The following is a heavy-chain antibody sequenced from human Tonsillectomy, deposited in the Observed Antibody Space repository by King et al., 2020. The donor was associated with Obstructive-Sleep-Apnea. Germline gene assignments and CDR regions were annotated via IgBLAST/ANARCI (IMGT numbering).Heavy chain of an antibody. CDR1: GGSISRYY. V-gene: IGHV4-59*08. CDR2: VYYSGST. J-gene: IGHJ6*02. Sequence: QLQESGPGLVKPSETLSLTCTVSGGSISRYYWSWIRQPPGKGLEYIGYVYYSGSTNYNPSLMSRVTISVDTSKNPFSLRLSSVTAADTAVYYCARAGYSSSPYDYGMDVWGQGTTVTVSS. D-gene: IGHD6-13*01. CDR3: ARAGYSSSPYDYGMDV.